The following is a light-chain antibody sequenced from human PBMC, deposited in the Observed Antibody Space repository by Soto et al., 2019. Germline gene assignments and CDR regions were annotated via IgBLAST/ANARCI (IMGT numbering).Light chain of an antibody. Sequence: DIRMTQSPSSLSASVGDRVTITCRASQSIRSYLNWSQQKPGKAPKLLIYAASSLQSGVTSRFSGSGPGTDFTLTISSLQPEDFATYYCHQTYSIPYTFGQGTKVDIK. CDR1: QSIRSY. J-gene: IGKJ2*01. CDR3: HQTYSIPYT. V-gene: IGKV1-39*01. CDR2: AAS.